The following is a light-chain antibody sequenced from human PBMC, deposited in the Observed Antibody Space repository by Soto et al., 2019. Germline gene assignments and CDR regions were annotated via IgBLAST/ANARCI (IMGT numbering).Light chain of an antibody. CDR1: SSDVGGYDY. J-gene: IGLJ1*01. CDR2: EVT. V-gene: IGLV2-14*01. CDR3: SSHTSGDTRV. Sequence: QSVLTQPASVSGSPGQSIAISCTGTSSDVGGYDYVSWYQQHPDKAPKLIIYEVTKRPSGVSNRFSGPKSGNTASLTISGLQPDDEADYYCSSHTSGDTRVFGSVTKVTVL.